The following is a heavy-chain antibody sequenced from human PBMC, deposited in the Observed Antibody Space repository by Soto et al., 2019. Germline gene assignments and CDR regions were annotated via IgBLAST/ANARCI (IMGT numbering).Heavy chain of an antibody. Sequence: SETVSLTCAVSGFSISSGYFWGWIRQPPGKGPEWLGSIYHSGTTYYNPSVKGRVTISVDTSKNQFSLKMSSVTAADTAVYYCARDSSGYYWFDPWGQGTLVTVSS. CDR1: GFSISSGYF. V-gene: IGHV4-38-2*02. CDR2: IYHSGTT. D-gene: IGHD3-22*01. J-gene: IGHJ5*02. CDR3: ARDSSGYYWFDP.